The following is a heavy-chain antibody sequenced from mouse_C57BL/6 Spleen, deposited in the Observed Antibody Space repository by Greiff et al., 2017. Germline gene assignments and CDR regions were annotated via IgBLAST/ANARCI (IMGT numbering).Heavy chain of an antibody. J-gene: IGHJ4*01. D-gene: IGHD2-12*01. CDR1: GYTFTSYG. V-gene: IGHV1-81*01. CDR2: IYPRSGNT. CDR3: AAYSNDAMDY. Sequence: VQLQQSGAELARPGASVKLSCKASGYTFTSYGISWVKQRTGQGLEWIGEIYPRSGNTYYNEKFKGKATLTADKSSSTAYMELSSLTSEDSAVYFCAAYSNDAMDYWGQGTSVTVSS.